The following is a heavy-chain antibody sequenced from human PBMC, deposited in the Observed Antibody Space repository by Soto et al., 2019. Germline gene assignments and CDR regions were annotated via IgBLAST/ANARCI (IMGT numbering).Heavy chain of an antibody. D-gene: IGHD3-22*01. CDR2: IYNSGST. CDR1: SGSISSGTYY. V-gene: IGHV4-31*03. J-gene: IGHJ4*02. CDR3: ARGTYYYVSSGYYHYYFDY. Sequence: KPSETLSLTCTVSSGSISSGTYYWSWIRQEPGKGLEWVAYIYNSGSTSYNPSLKSRLTISVDTSKNQFSLNLSSVTAADTAVYYCARGTYYYVSSGYYHYYFDYWGQGALVTVSS.